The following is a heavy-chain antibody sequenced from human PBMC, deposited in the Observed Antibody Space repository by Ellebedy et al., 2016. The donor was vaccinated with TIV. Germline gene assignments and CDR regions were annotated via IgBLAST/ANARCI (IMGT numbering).Heavy chain of an antibody. Sequence: SETLSLTXSVSGYSIRSGYYWGWIRQPPGKGLEWIGNMYQSGSTYYNPSLRSRVTLSLDTSKNHLSLRLTSVTAADTAVYYCARTDLRYGLDVWGQGTTVTVS. D-gene: IGHD3/OR15-3a*01. J-gene: IGHJ6*02. CDR1: GYSIRSGYY. CDR2: MYQSGST. CDR3: ARTDLRYGLDV. V-gene: IGHV4-38-2*02.